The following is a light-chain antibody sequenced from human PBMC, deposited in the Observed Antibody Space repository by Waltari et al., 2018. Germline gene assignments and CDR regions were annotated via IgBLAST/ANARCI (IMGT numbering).Light chain of an antibody. CDR3: QQYYTIPLT. CDR2: AVS. CDR1: QSVTRT. V-gene: IGKV1-NL1*01. Sequence: TQSPGTLSLSPGERATLFCRASQSVTRTLAWYQQKPGKAPNLLLHAVSRLENGVPPRFSGSGSGTDYTLTISSLRPDDFATYYCQQYYTIPLTFGGGTRVEI. J-gene: IGKJ4*01.